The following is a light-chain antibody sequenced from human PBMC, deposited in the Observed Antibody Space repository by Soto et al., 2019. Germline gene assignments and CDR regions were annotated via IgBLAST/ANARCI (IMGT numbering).Light chain of an antibody. J-gene: IGKJ1*01. Sequence: EIVLTQSPGTLSLSPGERATLSCRASQSFSSSYLAWYQQKPGQPPRLLIYGASSRATGIPDRFSGSGSGTDFTLTISRLEPEDFAVYYCQKYGTTFGQGTKVEIK. CDR1: QSFSSSY. V-gene: IGKV3-20*01. CDR2: GAS. CDR3: QKYGTT.